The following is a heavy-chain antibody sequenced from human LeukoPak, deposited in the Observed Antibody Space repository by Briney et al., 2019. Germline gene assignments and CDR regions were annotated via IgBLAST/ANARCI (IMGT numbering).Heavy chain of an antibody. Sequence: ASVKVSCKASGYTFTSYYMHWVRQAPGQGLEWMGWINPNSGGTNYAQKFQGRVTMTRDTSISTAYMELSRLRSDDTAVYYCARDDGGIAAAPYYYYYGMDVWGQGTTVTVSS. CDR3: ARDDGGIAAAPYYYYYGMDV. D-gene: IGHD6-13*01. CDR2: INPNSGGT. V-gene: IGHV1-2*02. J-gene: IGHJ6*02. CDR1: GYTFTSYY.